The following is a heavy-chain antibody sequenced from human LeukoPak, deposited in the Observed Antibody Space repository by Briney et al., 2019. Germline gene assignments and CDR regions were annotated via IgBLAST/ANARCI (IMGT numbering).Heavy chain of an antibody. CDR1: RGTFSSYA. CDR2: IIPKFGTA. V-gene: IGHV1-69*13. D-gene: IGHD2-2*01. CDR3: ARDRPGRYCTSTSCFIASPFDP. J-gene: IGHJ5*02. Sequence: SVKVSCKASRGTFSSYAITWVRQAPGQGLEWLGGIIPKFGTAIYAQKFQGRLTITADESTSTAYLELSSLSSEDTAIYYCARDRPGRYCTSTSCFIASPFDPWGQGTLVTVSS.